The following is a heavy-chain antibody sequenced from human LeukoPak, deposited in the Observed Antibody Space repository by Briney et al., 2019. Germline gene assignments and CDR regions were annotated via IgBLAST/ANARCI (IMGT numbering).Heavy chain of an antibody. J-gene: IGHJ4*02. V-gene: IGHV1-2*02. CDR1: GYTFTGYY. Sequence: ASVKVSCKASGYTFTGYYMHWVRQAPGQGLEWMGWINPNSGGTNYAQKFQGRVTMTRDTSISTAYMELSRLRSDDTAVYYCARETPHGYYYDSSGYRYYFDYWGQGTLVTVSS. D-gene: IGHD3-22*01. CDR2: INPNSGGT. CDR3: ARETPHGYYYDSSGYRYYFDY.